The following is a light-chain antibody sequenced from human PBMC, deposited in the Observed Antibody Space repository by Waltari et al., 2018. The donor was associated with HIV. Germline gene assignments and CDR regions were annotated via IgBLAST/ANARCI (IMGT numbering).Light chain of an antibody. V-gene: IGLV1-40*01. CDR3: QSYDSSLSAYV. Sequence: QSVLTHSPSVSGAPGQRVTISCTGTSSNIVAGHGLHWFQHLPGTAPKLLVYSDNNRPSGVPDRFSASKSGTAASLAISGLQVDDEAAYYCQSYDSSLSAYVFGPGTKVTVL. CDR2: SDN. CDR1: SSNIVAGHG. J-gene: IGLJ1*01.